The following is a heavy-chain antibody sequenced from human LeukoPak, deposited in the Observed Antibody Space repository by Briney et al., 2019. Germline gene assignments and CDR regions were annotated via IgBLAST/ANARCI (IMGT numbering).Heavy chain of an antibody. CDR3: ARPPSYYDSSGYIDY. V-gene: IGHV5-51*01. J-gene: IGHJ4*02. CDR2: IYPGDSDT. Sequence: PGASLQISCKCSGSIFTSYWIGWVRQLPGKGLEWMGIIYPGDSDTRYSPSFQGQVTISADKSISTAYLQWSSLKASDTAMYYCARPPSYYDSSGYIDYWGQGTLVTVSS. D-gene: IGHD3-22*01. CDR1: GSIFTSYW.